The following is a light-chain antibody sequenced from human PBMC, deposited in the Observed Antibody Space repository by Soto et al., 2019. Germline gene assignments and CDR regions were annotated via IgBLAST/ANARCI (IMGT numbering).Light chain of an antibody. CDR3: QQYGTSPLT. Sequence: EVVLTQSPATLSLSPGERATLSCRASQSVSSHLAWYQQKPGQAPRLLIYGASTRATGIPARFSGSGSGTDFTLTISRLEPEDFAVYHCQQYGTSPLTFGQGTRLEIK. V-gene: IGKV3-20*01. CDR2: GAS. J-gene: IGKJ5*01. CDR1: QSVSSH.